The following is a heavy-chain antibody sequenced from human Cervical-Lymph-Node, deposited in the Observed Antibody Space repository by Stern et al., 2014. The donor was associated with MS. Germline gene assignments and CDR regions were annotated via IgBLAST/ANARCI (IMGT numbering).Heavy chain of an antibody. CDR1: GFTFSSYG. Sequence: DQLVESGGGVVQPGRSLRLSCAASGFTFSSYGMHWVCQAPGKGLEWVALISNDGSNKYYADSVKGRFTISRDKSNNTLHLQMNNLTTEDTAVYYCAKVREQVARKWFYYYAMDVWGQGTTVTVSS. CDR3: AKVREQVARKWFYYYAMDV. J-gene: IGHJ6*02. D-gene: IGHD3-22*01. CDR2: ISNDGSNK. V-gene: IGHV3-30*18.